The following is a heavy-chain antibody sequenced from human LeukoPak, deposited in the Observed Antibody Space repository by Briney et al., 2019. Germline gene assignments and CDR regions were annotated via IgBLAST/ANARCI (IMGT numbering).Heavy chain of an antibody. CDR1: GGSISSGGYY. CDR2: VYYSGST. J-gene: IGHJ2*01. Sequence: SETLSLTCTVSGGSISSGGYYWRWIRQHPGKVLEWIGYVYYSGSTYYNPSLKSRVTISVDTSKNQLSLKLSSVTAADPAVYYCATIPPNYYYDSSGSRYFDLWGRGTLVTVSS. V-gene: IGHV4-31*03. D-gene: IGHD3-22*01. CDR3: ATIPPNYYYDSSGSRYFDL.